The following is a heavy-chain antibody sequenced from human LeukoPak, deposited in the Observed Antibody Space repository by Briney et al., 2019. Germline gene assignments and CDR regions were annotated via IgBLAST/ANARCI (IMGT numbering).Heavy chain of an antibody. CDR2: INPSGGST. D-gene: IGHD2-2*02. J-gene: IGHJ6*03. CDR3: AAPSSGYCSSTSCYTPTYYYYMDV. Sequence: ASVKVSCKASGYTFTSYYMHWVRQAPGQGLEWMGIINPSGGSTSYAQKFQGRVTMTRDTSTSTVYMELSSLRSEDTAVYYCAAPSSGYCSSTSCYTPTYYYYMDVWGKGTTVTVSS. CDR1: GYTFTSYY. V-gene: IGHV1-46*01.